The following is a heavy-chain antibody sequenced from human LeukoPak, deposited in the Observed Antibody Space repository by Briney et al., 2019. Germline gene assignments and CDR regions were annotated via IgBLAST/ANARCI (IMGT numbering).Heavy chain of an antibody. CDR2: ISASCDNI. J-gene: IGHJ4*02. D-gene: IGHD3-22*01. V-gene: IGHV3-23*01. CDR3: AKDQVWILVGSFDY. CDR1: AFTFSRYS. Sequence: QPGGSLRLSCAASAFTFSRYSMNWVRQAPGKGLEWVSSISASCDNIYYADSVKGWFTISRDNSKNTLYLQITSLRAEDTAVYYWAKDQVWILVGSFDYWGQGNLVTVSA.